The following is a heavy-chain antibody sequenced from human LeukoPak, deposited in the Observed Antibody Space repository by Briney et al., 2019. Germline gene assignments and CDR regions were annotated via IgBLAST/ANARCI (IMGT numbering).Heavy chain of an antibody. D-gene: IGHD5/OR15-5a*01. CDR1: GYTFITYY. V-gene: IGHV1-46*01. J-gene: IGHJ4*02. Sequence: ASVKVSCKASGYTFITYYMHWVRLAPGQGLEWMGIINPSGGSTSYAQKFQGRVTMTGDTSTSTVYMELSSLRSEDTAVYYCARSRLLLDYWGQGSLDTVSS. CDR3: ARSRLLLDY. CDR2: INPSGGST.